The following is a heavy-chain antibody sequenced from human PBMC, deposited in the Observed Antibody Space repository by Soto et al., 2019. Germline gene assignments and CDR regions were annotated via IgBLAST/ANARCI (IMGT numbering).Heavy chain of an antibody. CDR3: ARARWVSGRYYFDY. CDR2: IKQDGIET. V-gene: IGHV3-7*04. D-gene: IGHD1-26*01. CDR1: GFTFSTHG. J-gene: IGHJ4*02. Sequence: PGGSLRLSCEASGFTFSTHGMNWVRQAPGKGLEWVANIKQDGIETYYVDSVKGRFTISRDNAKNSLSLQMNSLRAEDTALYYCARARWVSGRYYFDYWGQGTLVTVSS.